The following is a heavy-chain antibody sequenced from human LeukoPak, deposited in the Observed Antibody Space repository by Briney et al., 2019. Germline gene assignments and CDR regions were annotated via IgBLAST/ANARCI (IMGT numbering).Heavy chain of an antibody. CDR1: GFTFSSYG. Sequence: GGSLRLSCAASGFTFSSYGMHWVRQAPGKGLEWVAFIRYDGSNKYYADSVKGRFTISRDNSKNTLYLQMNSLRAEDTAVYYCARDRNVPGFWSGYDHYYMDVWGKGTTVTVSS. CDR3: ARDRNVPGFWSGYDHYYMDV. D-gene: IGHD3-3*01. CDR2: IRYDGSNK. V-gene: IGHV3-30*02. J-gene: IGHJ6*03.